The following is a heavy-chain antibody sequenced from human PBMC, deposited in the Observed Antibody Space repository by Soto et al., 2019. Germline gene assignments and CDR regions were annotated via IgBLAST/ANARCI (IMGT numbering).Heavy chain of an antibody. CDR2: IKEDGSER. Sequence: GGSLRLSCAASGFTFSAYWMSWVRQAPGKGLEWVANIKEDGSERYYVDSVKGRFTISRDNAKKSLELQMNSLRAEDTAVYYCARYRLKYKGYDGYDWPLEDWGQGTLVTVSS. CDR3: ARYRLKYKGYDGYDWPLED. J-gene: IGHJ4*02. D-gene: IGHD5-12*01. V-gene: IGHV3-7*03. CDR1: GFTFSAYW.